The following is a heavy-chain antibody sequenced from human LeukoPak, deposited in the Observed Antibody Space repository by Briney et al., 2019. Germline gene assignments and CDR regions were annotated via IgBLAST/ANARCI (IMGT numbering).Heavy chain of an antibody. CDR3: ARRIGIPVVINHYYYHMDV. V-gene: IGHV4-39*01. CDR2: IYHGGST. J-gene: IGHJ6*03. D-gene: IGHD2-21*01. Sequence: SETLSLTCTVSNGSISTSTNYWDWIRQSPGKGLEWIGSIYHGGSTYYNPSLKGRVTISVDTSKNQFSLKLSSVTAADTAVYYCARRIGIPVVINHYYYHMDVWGKGTTVTVSS. CDR1: NGSISTSTNY.